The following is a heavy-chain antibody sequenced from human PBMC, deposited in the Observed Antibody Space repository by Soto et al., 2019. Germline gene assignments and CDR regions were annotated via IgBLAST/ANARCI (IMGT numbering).Heavy chain of an antibody. V-gene: IGHV1-18*01. J-gene: IGHJ4*02. CDR3: ARGTYDILTGYYIDNFDY. CDR2: ISAYNGNT. Sequence: GASVKVSCKASGYTFTSYGISWVRQAPGQGLEWMGWISAYNGNTNYAQKLQGRVTMTTDTSTSTAYMELRSLRAEDTAVYYCARGTYDILTGYYIDNFDYWGQGTLVTVSS. D-gene: IGHD3-9*01. CDR1: GYTFTSYG.